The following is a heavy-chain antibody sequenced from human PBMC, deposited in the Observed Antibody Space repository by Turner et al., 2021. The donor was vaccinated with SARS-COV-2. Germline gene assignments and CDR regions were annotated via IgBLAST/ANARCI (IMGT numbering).Heavy chain of an antibody. CDR2: IYYSGST. V-gene: IGHV4-59*01. J-gene: IGHJ4*02. Sequence: QVQLQESGPALVKPSETLSLTCTDSGGSISSYYWSWIRQPPGKGLEWIGYIYYSGSTNYNPSLKSRVTISVDTSKDQFSLKLSSVTAADTAGYYCARGFDYWGQGTLVTVSS. CDR3: ARGFDY. CDR1: GGSISSYY.